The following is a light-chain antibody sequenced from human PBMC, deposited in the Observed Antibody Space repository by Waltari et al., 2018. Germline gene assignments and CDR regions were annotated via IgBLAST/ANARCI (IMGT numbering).Light chain of an antibody. V-gene: IGKV4-1*01. CDR1: QSILFSSNNKNY. J-gene: IGKJ4*01. Sequence: DIVMTQSPDSLAVSLGERATINCTSSQSILFSSNNKNYLAWYHQKPGQPPKLLIYWASTRESGVPDRFSGSGSGTDFTLTINSLQPEDVALYYCQQYYTTLTFGGGTKVGIK. CDR2: WAS. CDR3: QQYYTTLT.